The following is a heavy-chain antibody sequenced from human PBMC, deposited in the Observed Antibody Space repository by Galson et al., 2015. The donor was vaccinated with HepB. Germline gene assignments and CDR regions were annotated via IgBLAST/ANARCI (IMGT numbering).Heavy chain of an antibody. D-gene: IGHD3-10*02. V-gene: IGHV4-59*01. CDR1: GDSISRYF. Sequence: SETLSLTCTISGDSISRYFCGWIRQAPGKTLEWIGYIYYTGITTYSPSLESRVTISVDTSKNQFSLKLRSVTAADTAVYYCASAMPSTMSAYDYWGQGALVSVSS. J-gene: IGHJ4*02. CDR3: ASAMPSTMSAYDY. CDR2: IYYTGIT.